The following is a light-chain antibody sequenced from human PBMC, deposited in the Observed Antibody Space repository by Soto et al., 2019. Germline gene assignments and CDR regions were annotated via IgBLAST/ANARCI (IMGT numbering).Light chain of an antibody. J-gene: IGKJ5*01. Sequence: DIQMTQSPSTLSASVGDRVTITCRASQSISSWLAWYQQKPGKAPKLLIYKASSLESGVPSRFSGSGSGTEFTLTITSLQPDDFATYSCQQYNSYPITFGPGTRLEIK. CDR1: QSISSW. CDR3: QQYNSYPIT. CDR2: KAS. V-gene: IGKV1-5*03.